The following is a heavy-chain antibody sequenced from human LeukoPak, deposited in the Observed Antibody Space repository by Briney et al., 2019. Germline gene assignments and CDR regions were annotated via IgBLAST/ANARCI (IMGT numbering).Heavy chain of an antibody. V-gene: IGHV4-34*01. CDR3: ARVRNYYASGIYYYYYMDV. J-gene: IGHJ6*03. CDR2: INHSEST. Sequence: SETLSLTCAVYGGSFSGYYWRWIRHPPGKGLEWLGEINHSESTNYNPSLKSRVTISVDTSKKQFSLKLSSVTAADTAVYYCARVRNYYASGIYYYYYMDVWGKGTTVTISS. CDR1: GGSFSGYY. D-gene: IGHD3-10*01.